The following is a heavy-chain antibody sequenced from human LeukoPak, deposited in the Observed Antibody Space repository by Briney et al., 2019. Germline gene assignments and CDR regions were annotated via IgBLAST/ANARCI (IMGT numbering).Heavy chain of an antibody. V-gene: IGHV1-69*05. Sequence: SVKVSCKASGGTFSSYAITWVRQAPGQGLEWMGGIIPIFGTANYSEKFQGRVTITTDESTSKAYMELSSLRSEDTAVYYCARDNLIAARGSLGWFDPWGQGTLVTVSS. CDR3: ARDNLIAARGSLGWFDP. J-gene: IGHJ5*02. CDR1: GGTFSSYA. D-gene: IGHD6-6*01. CDR2: IIPIFGTA.